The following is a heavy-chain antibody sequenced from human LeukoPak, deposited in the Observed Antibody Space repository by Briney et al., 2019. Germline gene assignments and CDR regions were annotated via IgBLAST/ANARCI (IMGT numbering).Heavy chain of an antibody. CDR1: GDSINRYL. D-gene: IGHD5-24*01. CDR3: AIQSASGGYFDY. CDR2: IYDSGRT. J-gene: IGHJ4*01. V-gene: IGHV4-4*07. Sequence: SETLSLTCTVSGDSINRYLWTWIRQPAGRGLEWIGRIYDSGRTDYNPSLKSRVSISAETPKNQFSLRLSSVTAADPAVYYSAIQSASGGYFDYRGQGIRVSVSS.